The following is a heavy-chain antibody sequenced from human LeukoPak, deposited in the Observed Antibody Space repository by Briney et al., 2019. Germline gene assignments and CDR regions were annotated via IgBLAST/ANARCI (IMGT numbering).Heavy chain of an antibody. J-gene: IGHJ6*02. CDR1: GGTFSSYA. Sequence: SVKVSCKASGGTFSSYAISWVRQAPAQGLEWMGRIIPILGIANYAQKLQGRVTNTADKSTSTAYMELSSLRSEDTAVYYCAGEEGIAAAAAIYYYGMDVWGQGTTVTVSS. CDR2: IIPILGIA. D-gene: IGHD6-13*01. V-gene: IGHV1-69*04. CDR3: AGEEGIAAAAAIYYYGMDV.